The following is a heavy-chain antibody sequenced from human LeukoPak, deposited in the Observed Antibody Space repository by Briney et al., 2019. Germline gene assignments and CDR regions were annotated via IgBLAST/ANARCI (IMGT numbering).Heavy chain of an antibody. D-gene: IGHD3-10*01. CDR3: AKPYMVRGVIQRFDP. V-gene: IGHV3-23*01. J-gene: IGHJ5*02. CDR2: ISGSGGST. CDR1: GFAFSSYA. Sequence: GGSLRLSCAASGFAFSSYAMSWVRQAPGKGLEWVSAISGSGGSTYYADSVKGRFTISRDNSKNTLYLQMNSLRAEDTAVYYCAKPYMVRGVIQRFDPWGQGTLVTVSS.